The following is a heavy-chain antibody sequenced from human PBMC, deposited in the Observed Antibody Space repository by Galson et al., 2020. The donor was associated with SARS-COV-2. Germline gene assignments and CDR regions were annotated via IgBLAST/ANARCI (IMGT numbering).Heavy chain of an antibody. CDR3: ARRYSTNWSHDY. V-gene: IGHV3-53*04. CDR2: IYSGGNT. Sequence: TGGSLRLSCAASGFTVSISYMSWVRQAPGKGLEWLSVIYSGGNTYYSDSVKGRFTISRHDSKNTLYLQMNSLRTEDTAMYYCARRYSTNWSHDYWGQGTMVTVSS. D-gene: IGHD2-2*01. CDR1: GFTVSISY. J-gene: IGHJ4*02.